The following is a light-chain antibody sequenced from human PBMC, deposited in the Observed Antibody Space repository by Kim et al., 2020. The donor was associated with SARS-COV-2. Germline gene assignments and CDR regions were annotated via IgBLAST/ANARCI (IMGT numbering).Light chain of an antibody. CDR2: AAS. CDR1: QSISDN. CDR3: QQYNDWPPF. J-gene: IGKJ2*01. Sequence: SVSPGERATLSCRASQSISDNLAGYQQKPGQVPRLVIYAASTRATGVPARFSGSGSGTEFTLTISRLQSEDLATYYCQQYNDWPPFFGQGTKLEI. V-gene: IGKV3-15*01.